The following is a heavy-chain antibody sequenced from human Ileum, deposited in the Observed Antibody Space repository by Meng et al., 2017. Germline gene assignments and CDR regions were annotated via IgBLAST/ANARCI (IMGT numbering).Heavy chain of an antibody. CDR2: ITSDGRST. CDR1: GFTFSSHW. CDR3: ARGLVGTSTVSDY. Sequence: LSLTCAASGFTFSSHWMHWVRQVPGKGLMWVSRITSDGRSTSHADSVKGRFIMSRDNAKNTLYLQMNSLRAEDTAVYYCARGLVGTSTVSDYWGQGTLVTVSS. V-gene: IGHV3-74*01. J-gene: IGHJ4*02. D-gene: IGHD1-26*01.